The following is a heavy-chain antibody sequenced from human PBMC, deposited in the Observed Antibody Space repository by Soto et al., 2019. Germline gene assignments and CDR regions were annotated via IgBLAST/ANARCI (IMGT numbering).Heavy chain of an antibody. CDR3: AKDPTSRVYYYYYYMDV. CDR1: GFTFSSYA. J-gene: IGHJ6*03. CDR2: VSGSGDST. Sequence: EVELLESGGGLVQPGGSLRLSCAASGFTFSSYAMSWVRQGPGKGLEWVSSVSGSGDSTYYADSVKGRFTVSRDNSKNTLELQMNSLRAEDTAVYYCAKDPTSRVYYYYYYMDVWGKGTTVTVSS. D-gene: IGHD1-26*01. V-gene: IGHV3-23*01.